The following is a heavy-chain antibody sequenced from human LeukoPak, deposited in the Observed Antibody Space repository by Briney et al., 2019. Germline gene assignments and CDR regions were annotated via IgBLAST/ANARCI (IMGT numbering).Heavy chain of an antibody. Sequence: LSLTCAVSGGSISSSNWWSWVRQPPGKGLEWVAVISYDGSNKYYADSVKGRFTISRDNSKNTLYLQMNSLRAEDTAVYYCARRRIAGYYYYGMDVWGQGTTVTVSS. V-gene: IGHV3-30-3*01. D-gene: IGHD6-13*01. J-gene: IGHJ6*02. CDR2: ISYDGSNK. CDR1: GGSISSSN. CDR3: ARRRIAGYYYYGMDV.